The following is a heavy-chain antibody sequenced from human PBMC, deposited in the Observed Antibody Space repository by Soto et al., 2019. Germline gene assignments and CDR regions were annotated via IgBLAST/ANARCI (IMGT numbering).Heavy chain of an antibody. CDR3: ASGQTRDDIVLVPAAMSFDY. CDR2: ISYDGSNK. V-gene: IGHV3-30-3*01. J-gene: IGHJ4*02. CDR1: GFTFSSYA. Sequence: QVQLVESGGGVVQPGRSLRLSCAASGFTFSSYAMHWVRQAPGKGLEWVAVISYDGSNKYYADSVKGRFTISRDNSKNTLYLQMSSLRAEDTAVYYCASGQTRDDIVLVPAAMSFDYWGQGTLVTVSS. D-gene: IGHD2-2*01.